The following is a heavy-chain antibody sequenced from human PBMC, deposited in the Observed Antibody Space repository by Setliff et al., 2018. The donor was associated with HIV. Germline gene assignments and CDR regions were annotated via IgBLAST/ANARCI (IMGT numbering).Heavy chain of an antibody. CDR2: ISSSSSYI. J-gene: IGHJ6*04. V-gene: IGHV3-21*01. D-gene: IGHD5-12*01. Sequence: PGGSLRLSCAVSGFTFSTYAMSWVRQAPGKGLEWVSSISSSSSYIYYADSVKGRFTISRDNAKNSLYLQMNSLRAEDTAVYYCLVAVEEDVWGKGTTVTVSS. CDR3: LVAVEEDV. CDR1: GFTFSTYA.